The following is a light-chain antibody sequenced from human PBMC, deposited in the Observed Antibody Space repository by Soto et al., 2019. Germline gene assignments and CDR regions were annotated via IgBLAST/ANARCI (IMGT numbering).Light chain of an antibody. Sequence: DIQMTQSPSSLSASIGDRVTITCRASQSINYYLNWYQQKPGKAPKLLIYAASSLQSGVPSRFSGSGPGTDFTLTISSLQIEDFATYYCQQNYSVPPWTFGQGTKVEIK. J-gene: IGKJ1*01. CDR1: QSINYY. V-gene: IGKV1-39*01. CDR2: AAS. CDR3: QQNYSVPPWT.